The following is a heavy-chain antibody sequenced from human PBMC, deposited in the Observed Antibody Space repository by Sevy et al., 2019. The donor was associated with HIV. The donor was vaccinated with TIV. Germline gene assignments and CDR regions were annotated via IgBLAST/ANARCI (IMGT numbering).Heavy chain of an antibody. CDR3: ARGSGGSGSYYIPNAFDI. V-gene: IGHV1-69*13. Sequence: ASVEVSCKASGGTFSSYAISWVRQAPGQGLEWMGGIIPIFGTANYAQKFQGRVTITADESTSTAYMELGSLRSEDTAVYYCARGSGGSGSYYIPNAFDIWGQGTMVTVSS. J-gene: IGHJ3*02. D-gene: IGHD3-10*01. CDR1: GGTFSSYA. CDR2: IIPIFGTA.